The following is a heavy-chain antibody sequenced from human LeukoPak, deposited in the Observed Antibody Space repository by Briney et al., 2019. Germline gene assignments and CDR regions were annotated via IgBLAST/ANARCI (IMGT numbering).Heavy chain of an antibody. CDR1: GFTFSRYT. Sequence: GGSLSLSCAASGFTFSRYTMSWVCQAPPKGGEGVSGISGRDGYTYYADSVKGVFTISRENSKDTLFLHVRSLRAEDTAGYYCAKGTIAAGGTDCDYWGQGTLVTVSS. D-gene: IGHD6-13*01. CDR2: ISGRDGYT. V-gene: IGHV3-23*01. J-gene: IGHJ4*02. CDR3: AKGTIAAGGTDCDY.